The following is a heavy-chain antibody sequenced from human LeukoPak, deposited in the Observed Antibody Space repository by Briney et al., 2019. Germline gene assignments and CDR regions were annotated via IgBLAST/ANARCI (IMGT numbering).Heavy chain of an antibody. CDR2: IYHSGST. CDR1: GYSISSGYY. D-gene: IGHD3-22*01. J-gene: IGHJ4*02. V-gene: IGHV4-38-2*02. Sequence: PSETLSLTCTVSGYSISSGYYWGWTRQPPGKGLEWIGSIYHSGSTYYNPSLKSRVTISVDTSKNQFSLKLSSVTAADTAVYYCARDLDYYDSSGFIDYWGQGTLVTVSS. CDR3: ARDLDYYDSSGFIDY.